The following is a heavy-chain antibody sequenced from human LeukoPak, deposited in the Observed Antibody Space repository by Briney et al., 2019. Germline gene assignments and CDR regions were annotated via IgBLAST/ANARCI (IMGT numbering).Heavy chain of an antibody. D-gene: IGHD3-9*01. CDR1: GYTFTGYY. V-gene: IGHV7-4-1*02. Sequence: ASVKVSCKASGYTFTGYYMHWVRQAPGQGLEWMGWINTNTGNPTYAQGFTGRFVFSLDTSVSTAYLQISSLKAEDTAVYYCASGRFLTGYYWGSWFDPWGQGTLVTVSS. CDR3: ASGRFLTGYYWGSWFDP. J-gene: IGHJ5*02. CDR2: INTNTGNP.